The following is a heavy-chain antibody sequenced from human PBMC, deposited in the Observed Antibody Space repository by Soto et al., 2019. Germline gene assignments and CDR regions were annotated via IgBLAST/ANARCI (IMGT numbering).Heavy chain of an antibody. V-gene: IGHV4-34*01. CDR2: INHSGSA. D-gene: IGHD2-8*02. J-gene: IGHJ4*02. CDR3: ARDKITGLFDY. Sequence: SETLSLTCAVYGGSFSGYYWAWIRQPPGTGLEWIGEINHSGSANYNPSLKSRVTISVDTSKNQFSLKLTSVTAADTAVYYCARDKITGLFDYWGQGTLVTVS. CDR1: GGSFSGYY.